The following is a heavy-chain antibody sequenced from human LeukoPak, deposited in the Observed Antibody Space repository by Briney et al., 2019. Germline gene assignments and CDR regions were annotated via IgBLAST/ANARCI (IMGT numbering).Heavy chain of an antibody. CDR1: GGSISSSSYY. CDR3: ARVRAADFDY. J-gene: IGHJ4*02. V-gene: IGHV4-39*01. Sequence: SETLSLTCTVSGGSISSSSYYWGWIRQPPGKGLEWIGSIYYSGSTYYNPSLKSRVTISVDTSKNQFSLNLSSVTAADTAVYYCARVRAADFDYWGQGTLVTVSS. CDR2: IYYSGST. D-gene: IGHD6-13*01.